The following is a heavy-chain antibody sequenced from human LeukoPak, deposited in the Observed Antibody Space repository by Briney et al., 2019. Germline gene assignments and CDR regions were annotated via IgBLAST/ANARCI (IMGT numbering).Heavy chain of an antibody. V-gene: IGHV3-23*01. CDR2: ISGSGGST. CDR1: GFTFSNYA. D-gene: IGHD2-2*01. Sequence: SGGSLRLSCAASGFTFSNYAMSWVRQAPGKGLEWVSAISGSGGSTYYADSVKGRFTISRDNSKNTLYLQMNSLRAEDTAVYYCAKNSTVVVPATIGYWSQGTLVTVSS. J-gene: IGHJ4*02. CDR3: AKNSTVVVPATIGY.